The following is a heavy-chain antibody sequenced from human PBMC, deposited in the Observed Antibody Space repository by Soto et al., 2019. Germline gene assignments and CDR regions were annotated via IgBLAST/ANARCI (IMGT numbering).Heavy chain of an antibody. CDR3: ARDLDGSGSYYTDY. J-gene: IGHJ4*02. CDR2: ISHWGKT. D-gene: IGHD3-10*01. V-gene: IGHV1-18*01. CDR1: GYTFTNFG. Sequence: QVQLVQSGAEVKKPGASVKVSCKASGYTFTNFGISWVRQAPGQGLEWMGWISHWGKTNYAQKLQGRVTMTTDTSASTAYMELRSLTSDDAAMYFCARDLDGSGSYYTDYWGQGTLVTVSS.